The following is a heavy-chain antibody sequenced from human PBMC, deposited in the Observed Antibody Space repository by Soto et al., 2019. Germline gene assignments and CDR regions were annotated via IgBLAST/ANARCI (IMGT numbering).Heavy chain of an antibody. CDR3: ARSAGGSYPQYDY. V-gene: IGHV3-30*04. CDR2: ISYDGRDK. CDR1: VFTFSSYA. Sequence: WWSLRLSCSASVFTFSSYAMHWFRQAPGTGLEWVAVISYDGRDKYYPDSVKGRFTISRDNSKNTLYLQMNSLRAEDTAVYYCARSAGGSYPQYDYWGQGTLVTVSS. J-gene: IGHJ4*02. D-gene: IGHD1-26*01.